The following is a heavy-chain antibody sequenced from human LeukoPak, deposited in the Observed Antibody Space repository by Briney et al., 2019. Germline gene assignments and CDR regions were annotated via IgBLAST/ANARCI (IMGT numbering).Heavy chain of an antibody. J-gene: IGHJ4*02. CDR2: ISVSGVST. Sequence: GGSLRLSCAASGFTFSSYSMNWVRQAPGKGLGWVSGISVSGVSTDYADSVKGRFTISRDKSKNTLHLQMNTLRAEDTAVYFCAKERSHGLFFDYWGQGSPVTVSS. CDR3: AKERSHGLFFDY. D-gene: IGHD4-17*01. V-gene: IGHV3-23*01. CDR1: GFTFSSYS.